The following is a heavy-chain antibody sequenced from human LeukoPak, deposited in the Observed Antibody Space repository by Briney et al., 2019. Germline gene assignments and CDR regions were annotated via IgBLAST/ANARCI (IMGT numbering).Heavy chain of an antibody. CDR2: IIPIFGTA. CDR3: ARGGGYCSGGSCYSYFDY. J-gene: IGHJ4*02. CDR1: GGTFSSYA. D-gene: IGHD2-15*01. V-gene: IGHV1-69*06. Sequence: PAASVKVSCKASGGTFSSYAISWVRQAPGQGLEWMGGIIPIFGTANYAQKFQGRVTITADKSTSTAYMEPSSLRSEDTAVYYCARGGGYCSGGSCYSYFDYWGQGTLVTVSS.